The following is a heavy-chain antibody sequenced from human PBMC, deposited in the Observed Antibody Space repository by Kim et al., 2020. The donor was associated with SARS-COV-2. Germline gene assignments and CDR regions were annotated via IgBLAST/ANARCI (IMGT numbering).Heavy chain of an antibody. V-gene: IGHV4-59*01. CDR1: GGSISSYY. D-gene: IGHD3-10*01. CDR3: AREGYYGSGSWDY. Sequence: SETLSLTCTVSGGSISSYYWSWIRQPPGKGLEWIGYIYYSGSTNYNPSLKSRVTISVDTSKNQFSLKLSSVTAADTAVYYCAREGYYGSGSWDYWGQGTLVTVSS. J-gene: IGHJ4*02. CDR2: IYYSGST.